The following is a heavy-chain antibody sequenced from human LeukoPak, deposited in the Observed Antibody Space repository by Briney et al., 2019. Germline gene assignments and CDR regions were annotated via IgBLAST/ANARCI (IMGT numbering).Heavy chain of an antibody. Sequence: AGSLRLSCAASGFTFSSYEMNWVRQAPGKGLEWVSYISSSGSTIYYADSVKGRFTISRDIAKNSLYLQMNSLRAEDTAVYYCARTMTTEGFDPWGQGTLVTVSS. CDR1: GFTFSSYE. CDR3: ARTMTTEGFDP. J-gene: IGHJ5*02. CDR2: ISSSGSTI. D-gene: IGHD4-17*01. V-gene: IGHV3-48*03.